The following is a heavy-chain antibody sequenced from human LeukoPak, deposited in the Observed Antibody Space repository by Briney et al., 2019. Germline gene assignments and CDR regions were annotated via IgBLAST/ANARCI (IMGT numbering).Heavy chain of an antibody. V-gene: IGHV3-30*04. J-gene: IGHJ4*02. CDR3: ARDSGGYSYSYDYFDY. CDR2: ISYDGSNK. Sequence: GRSLRLSCAASGFTFSSYAMHWVRQAPGKGLEWVAVISYDGSNKYYADSVEGRFTISRDNSKNTLYLQMNSLRAEDTAVYYCARDSGGYSYSYDYFDYWGQGTLVTVSS. CDR1: GFTFSSYA. D-gene: IGHD5-18*01.